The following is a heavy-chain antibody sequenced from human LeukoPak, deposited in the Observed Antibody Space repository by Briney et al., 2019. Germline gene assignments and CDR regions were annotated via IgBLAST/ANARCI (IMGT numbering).Heavy chain of an antibody. CDR1: GGSISSSSFY. J-gene: IGHJ6*03. V-gene: IGHV4-39*01. D-gene: IGHD4-23*01. CDR3: ARHRPDYGGYSVMVYYYYYMDV. CDR2: IYYSGTT. Sequence: SETLSLTCTVSGGSISSSSFYWGWIRQPPGKGLQSIGSIYYSGTTYYNPSLKSRVAISVDTSKNQFSLMLSSVTAADTAVYYCARHRPDYGGYSVMVYYYYYMDVWGKGTTVTVSS.